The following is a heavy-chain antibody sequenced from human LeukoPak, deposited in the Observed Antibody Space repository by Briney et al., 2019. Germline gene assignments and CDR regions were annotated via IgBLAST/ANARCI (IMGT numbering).Heavy chain of an antibody. CDR3: ARGGSYGDYSRV. Sequence: GGSLRLSCAASGFTFSSYNMNWVRQAPGKGLEWVSSIGSSSSYIYYADSLKGRFTISRDNAKNSLYLQMNSLRAEDTAVYYCARGGSYGDYSRVWGQGTTVTVSS. CDR1: GFTFSSYN. CDR2: IGSSSSYI. V-gene: IGHV3-21*01. J-gene: IGHJ6*02. D-gene: IGHD4-17*01.